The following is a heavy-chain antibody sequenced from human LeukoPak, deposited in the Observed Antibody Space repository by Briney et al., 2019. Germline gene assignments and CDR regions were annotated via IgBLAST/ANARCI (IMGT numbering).Heavy chain of an antibody. CDR3: ARDGTPKVADGACYYGMDV. V-gene: IGHV4-34*12. Sequence: SPTQSLTCAVSGGFLSGYYWGWIRQPPGKGLECHGEIIHSVTTNYNPSLKSRVTSPLATSRKQFFLKVSSVTATDTAVDDCARDGTPKVADGACYYGMDVWGQGTTVTVSS. D-gene: IGHD1-14*01. CDR1: GGFLSGYY. CDR2: IIHSVTT. J-gene: IGHJ6*02.